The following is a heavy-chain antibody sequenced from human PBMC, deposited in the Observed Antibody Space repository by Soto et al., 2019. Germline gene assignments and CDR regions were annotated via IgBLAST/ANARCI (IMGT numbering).Heavy chain of an antibody. CDR1: GGSISSYY. CDR3: ARSRRGIAVDAWNDY. J-gene: IGHJ4*02. CDR2: IYYSGST. D-gene: IGHD6-19*01. Sequence: PSETLSLTGTVSGGSISSYYWSWIRQPPGKGLEWIGYIYYSGSTNYNPSLKSRVTISVDTSKNQFSLKLSSVTAADTAVYYCARSRRGIAVDAWNDYCGQGTLVAVYS. V-gene: IGHV4-59*01.